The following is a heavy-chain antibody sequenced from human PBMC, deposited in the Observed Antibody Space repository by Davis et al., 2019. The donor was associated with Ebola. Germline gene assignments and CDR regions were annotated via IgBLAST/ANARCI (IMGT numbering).Heavy chain of an antibody. Sequence: PGGSLRLSCVASGFTFSRSWMNWVRQAPGQGLEWVASIKEDGSEKYHVHSVEGRFTISRDNAKNSLYLQMNSLSLEDTALYSCATSESGGLDAFDIWGQGTMVTVSS. CDR2: IKEDGSEK. CDR3: ATSESGGLDAFDI. CDR1: GFTFSRSW. D-gene: IGHD3-10*01. J-gene: IGHJ3*02. V-gene: IGHV3-7*01.